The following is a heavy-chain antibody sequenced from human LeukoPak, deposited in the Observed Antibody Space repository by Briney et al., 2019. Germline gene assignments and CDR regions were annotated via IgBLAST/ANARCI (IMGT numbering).Heavy chain of an antibody. CDR2: IKQDGSEK. J-gene: IGHJ4*02. CDR1: GFTFSSYG. Sequence: PGGSLGLSCAASGFTFSSYGMHWVRQAPGKGLEWVANIKQDGSEKSYVDSVKGRFTISRDNAKNSLYLQMNSLRVEDTAVYYCARSDYYFDKWGQGTLVTVSS. V-gene: IGHV3-7*01. CDR3: ARSDYYFDK.